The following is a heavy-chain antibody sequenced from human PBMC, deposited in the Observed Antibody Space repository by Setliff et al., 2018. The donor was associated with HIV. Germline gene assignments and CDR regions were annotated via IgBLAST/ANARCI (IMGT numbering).Heavy chain of an antibody. V-gene: IGHV4-30-2*01. CDR1: GGSISSGGYS. Sequence: PSETLSLTCAVSGGSISSGGYSWSWIRQPPGKGLEWIGYIYHSGSTNYNPSLKSRVTISVDKSKNQFSLKLSSVTAADTAVYYCAREGLPTPYYFDYWGQGTLVTVSS. CDR2: IYHSGST. J-gene: IGHJ4*02. CDR3: AREGLPTPYYFDY.